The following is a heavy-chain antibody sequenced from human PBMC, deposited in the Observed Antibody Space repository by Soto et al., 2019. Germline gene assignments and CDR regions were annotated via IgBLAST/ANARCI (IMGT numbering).Heavy chain of an antibody. CDR3: AFRNYYDTNGSYYFYYFDY. Sequence: EVQLLESGGGLLQPGGSLRLSCATSGFTFTNYVMSWVRQAPGKGLEWVSAISGSGGSTYYTDSVKGRFTISRDNSKNTLYLQMNSLRAEDTAVYYCAFRNYYDTNGSYYFYYFDYWGQGTLVTVSS. J-gene: IGHJ4*02. CDR2: ISGSGGST. V-gene: IGHV3-23*01. CDR1: GFTFTNYV. D-gene: IGHD3-22*01.